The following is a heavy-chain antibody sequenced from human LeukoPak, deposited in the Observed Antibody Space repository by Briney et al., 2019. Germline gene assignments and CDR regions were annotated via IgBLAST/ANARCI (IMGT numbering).Heavy chain of an antibody. Sequence: SETLSLTCAVSGGSVSSASYYWSWIRQPPGKGLEWIGYIYYSGSTSYNPSLKSRVTMSVDTSKNQFSLKLNSVTAADTALYYFARENRGSDSLDYLGQGTLVTVSS. CDR2: IYYSGST. V-gene: IGHV4-61*01. J-gene: IGHJ4*02. D-gene: IGHD2-21*02. CDR1: GGSVSSASYY. CDR3: ARENRGSDSLDY.